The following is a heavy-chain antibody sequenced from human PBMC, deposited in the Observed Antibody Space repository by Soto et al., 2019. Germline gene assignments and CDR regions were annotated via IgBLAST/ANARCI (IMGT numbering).Heavy chain of an antibody. CDR1: GGSFIDFY. V-gene: IGHV4-34*01. CDR3: ARVGSTIYKRANGRYMDV. D-gene: IGHD5-12*01. Sequence: SEALSLTCAVYGGSFIDFYCRCISQTPGKGLEWIGEINHSGSTNYNPSLKSRVTISVDTSKNQFSLKLSSVTAADTAVYYCARVGSTIYKRANGRYMDVWGKGTTVTVSS. J-gene: IGHJ6*03. CDR2: INHSGST.